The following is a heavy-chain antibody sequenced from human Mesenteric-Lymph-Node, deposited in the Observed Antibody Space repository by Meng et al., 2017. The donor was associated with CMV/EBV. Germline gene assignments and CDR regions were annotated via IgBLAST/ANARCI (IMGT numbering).Heavy chain of an antibody. J-gene: IGHJ5*02. CDR1: GFTFSSYW. CDR2: IKQDGSEK. CDR3: VRDEGRYSSGWFDP. Sequence: GESLKISCAASGFTFSSYWMSWVRQAPGKGLEWVANIKQDGSEKYYVDSVKGRFTISRDNAKNSLYLQMNSLRAEDTAVYYCVRDEGRYSSGWFDPWGQGTLVTVSS. D-gene: IGHD6-25*01. V-gene: IGHV3-7*01.